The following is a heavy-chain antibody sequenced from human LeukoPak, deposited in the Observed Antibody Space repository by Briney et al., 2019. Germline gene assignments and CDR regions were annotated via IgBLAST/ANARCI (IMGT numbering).Heavy chain of an antibody. CDR3: ARWDEYYDFWSGHFGR. J-gene: IGHJ4*02. Sequence: VASVKVSCKASGGTFSSYAISWVRQAPGQGLEWMGGIIPIFGTANYAQKFQGRVTITADESTSTAYMELSSLRSEDTAVYYCARWDEYYDFWSGHFGRWGQGTLVTVSS. D-gene: IGHD3-3*01. CDR2: IIPIFGTA. CDR1: GGTFSSYA. V-gene: IGHV1-69*01.